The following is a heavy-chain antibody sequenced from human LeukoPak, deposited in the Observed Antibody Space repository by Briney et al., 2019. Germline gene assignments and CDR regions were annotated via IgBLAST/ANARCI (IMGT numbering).Heavy chain of an antibody. Sequence: PSETLSLTCTVSGGSISSSSYYWGWIRQPPGKGLEWIGSIYYSGTTYYNPSLKSRVTISVDTSKNQFSLKLSSVTAADTAVYYCAREFATSGPGPDWGQRTLVSVSS. CDR3: AREFATSGPGPD. V-gene: IGHV4-39*07. CDR1: GGSISSSSYY. J-gene: IGHJ4*02. D-gene: IGHD3-10*01. CDR2: IYYSGTT.